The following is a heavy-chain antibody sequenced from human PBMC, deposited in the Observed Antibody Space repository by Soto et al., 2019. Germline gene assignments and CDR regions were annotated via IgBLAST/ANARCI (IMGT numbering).Heavy chain of an antibody. CDR2: IIPIFGTA. V-gene: IGHV1-69*01. CDR1: GGTFSSYA. D-gene: IGHD6-13*01. J-gene: IGHJ6*02. Sequence: QVQLVQSGAEVKKPGSSVKVSCKASGGTFSSYAISWVRQAPGQGLEWMGGIIPIFGTANYAQKFQGRVTITADESTSTAYMELSSLRSEDTAVYYCANLFSSPLAAAYGMEVWGQGTTVTVSS. CDR3: ANLFSSPLAAAYGMEV.